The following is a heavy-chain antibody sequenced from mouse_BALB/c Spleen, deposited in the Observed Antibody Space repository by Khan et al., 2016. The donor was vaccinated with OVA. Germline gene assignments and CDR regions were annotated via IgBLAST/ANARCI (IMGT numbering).Heavy chain of an antibody. CDR1: GFTFSDYY. D-gene: IGHD1-1*02. CDR2: ISDGGSYT. V-gene: IGHV5-4*02. J-gene: IGHJ3*01. Sequence: EVELVESGGGLVKPGGSLKLSCAASGFTFSDYYMYWVRQTPEKRLEWVATISDGGSYTYYPDSVKGRVTISRDNAKNTLYLQMSGMTSEDTAMYYCASAGYGGFAYWGQGTLVTVSA. CDR3: ASAGYGGFAY.